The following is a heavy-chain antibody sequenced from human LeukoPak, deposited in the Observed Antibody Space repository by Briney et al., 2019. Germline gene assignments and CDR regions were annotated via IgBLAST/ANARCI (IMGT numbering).Heavy chain of an antibody. Sequence: GGSLRLSCAASGFTFSNFWMHWVRQALGKGLVWVSRINSDGSTTHYADSVKGRFTISRDNAKNTLYLQMNSLRAEDTALYYCAQELKIGHWGRGTLVTVSS. CDR1: GFTFSNFW. V-gene: IGHV3-74*01. D-gene: IGHD2-21*01. J-gene: IGHJ4*02. CDR2: INSDGSTT. CDR3: AQELKIGH.